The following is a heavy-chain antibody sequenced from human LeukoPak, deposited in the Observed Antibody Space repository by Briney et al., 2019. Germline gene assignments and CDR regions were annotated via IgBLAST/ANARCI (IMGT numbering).Heavy chain of an antibody. CDR3: ARGRRFLEWLFYYYYMDI. V-gene: IGHV1-8*03. D-gene: IGHD3-3*01. CDR1: GYTFTSYD. J-gene: IGHJ6*03. Sequence: ASVKVSCKASGYTFTSYDINWVRQATGQGLEWMGWMNPNSGNTGYAQKFQGRVTITRNTSISTAYMELSSLRSEDTAVYYCARGRRFLEWLFYYYYMDIWGKGTTVTVSS. CDR2: MNPNSGNT.